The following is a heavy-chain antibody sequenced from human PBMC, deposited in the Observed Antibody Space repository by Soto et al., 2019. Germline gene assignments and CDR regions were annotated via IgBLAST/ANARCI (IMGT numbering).Heavy chain of an antibody. V-gene: IGHV2-5*02. J-gene: IGHJ5*02. CDR1: GFSLTTRGVG. CDR2: IYWDDDK. Sequence: QITLKESGPTLVKPTQTLTLTCTFSGFSLTTRGVGVGWIRQPPGKALECLALIYWDDDKRYSPSLQSRLSLTKDTSKNQVVLPMTNVYPVNTATYYCEHIPNDYQYDWFDPWGQGTLVSVSS. CDR3: EHIPNDYQYDWFDP. D-gene: IGHD3-16*01.